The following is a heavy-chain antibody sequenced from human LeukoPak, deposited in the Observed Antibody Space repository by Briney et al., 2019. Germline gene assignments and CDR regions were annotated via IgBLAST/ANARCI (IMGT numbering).Heavy chain of an antibody. Sequence: GASVKVSCKASGYTFTSYGISWVRQAPGQGLEWMGWINPNSGGTNYAQKFQGRVTMTRDTSISTAYMELSRLRSDDTAVYYCARDLYCSGGSCSLIIDYWGQGTLVTVSS. V-gene: IGHV1-2*02. CDR1: GYTFTSYG. CDR2: INPNSGGT. J-gene: IGHJ4*02. CDR3: ARDLYCSGGSCSLIIDY. D-gene: IGHD2-15*01.